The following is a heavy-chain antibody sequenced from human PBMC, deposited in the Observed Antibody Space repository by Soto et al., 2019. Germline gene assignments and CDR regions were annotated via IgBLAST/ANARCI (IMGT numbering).Heavy chain of an antibody. CDR2: ISAYNGNT. CDR1: GYTFTSYG. Sequence: QVQLVQSGAEVKKPGASVKVSCKASGYTFTSYGISWVRQAPGQGLEWMGWISAYNGNTNYAQKLQGRVTVTTDTSTSTAYMELRSLRSDDTAVYYCARWRDSGYDYYTWFDPWGQGTLVTVSS. V-gene: IGHV1-18*01. CDR3: ARWRDSGYDYYTWFDP. J-gene: IGHJ5*02. D-gene: IGHD5-12*01.